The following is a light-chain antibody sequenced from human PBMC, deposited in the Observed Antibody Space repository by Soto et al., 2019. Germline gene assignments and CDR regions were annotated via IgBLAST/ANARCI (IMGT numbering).Light chain of an antibody. J-gene: IGKJ2*01. CDR3: QQYHNWPPQYT. Sequence: EIVMTQSPASLSVSPGDGATLSCRASQSVASNVAWYQQKPGQGPRLLIHGASTRAVGVPARFSGSGSGTDVTLTIRSLQSEDFAVYYCQQYHNWPPQYTFGQGTKLQI. V-gene: IGKV3-15*01. CDR2: GAS. CDR1: QSVASN.